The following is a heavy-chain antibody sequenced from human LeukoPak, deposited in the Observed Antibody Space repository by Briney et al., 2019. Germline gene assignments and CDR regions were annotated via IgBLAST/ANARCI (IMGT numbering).Heavy chain of an antibody. J-gene: IGHJ4*02. V-gene: IGHV4-30-4*01. Sequence: SQTLSLTCTVSGASISTGDYYWSWLRQPPGRGLEWIGYIYYTGSTFYNPSLESRVTMSVDTSKNQFSLKLNSVTAADTAVYFCAKGGFWSGGDYWGLGTLVTVSS. D-gene: IGHD3-3*01. CDR3: AKGGFWSGGDY. CDR2: IYYTGST. CDR1: GASISTGDYY.